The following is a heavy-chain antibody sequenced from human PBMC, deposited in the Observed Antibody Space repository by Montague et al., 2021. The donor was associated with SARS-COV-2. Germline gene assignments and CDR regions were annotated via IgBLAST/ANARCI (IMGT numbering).Heavy chain of an antibody. Sequence: SETLSLTCTVSGDSITNFFWNWIRHPPAKGLEWLGYVNSNGSTTYYPSPKSRGTISLDTSTSKFSLKLGSVTAADPAVYYCATAPGRFGEFHFDYWGQGTLVTVSS. J-gene: IGHJ4*02. CDR3: ATAPGRFGEFHFDY. CDR2: VNSNGST. D-gene: IGHD3-10*01. V-gene: IGHV4-59*01. CDR1: GDSITNFF.